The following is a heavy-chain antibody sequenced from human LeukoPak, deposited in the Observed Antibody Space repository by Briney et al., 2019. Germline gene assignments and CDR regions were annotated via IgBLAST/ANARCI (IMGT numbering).Heavy chain of an antibody. CDR3: VKDHETYYYDSSGYYY. CDR2: ISGGGGST. Sequence: PGPSLSPARPPAGPSFSTYAIGSVRHAAGDGREWVSSISGGGGSTYYADSVKGRFTISRDNSKNTLYLQMNSLRAEDTAVYCCVKDHETYYYDSSGYYYWGRGTLVTVSS. J-gene: IGHJ4*02. D-gene: IGHD3-22*01. V-gene: IGHV3-23*01. CDR1: GPSFSTYA.